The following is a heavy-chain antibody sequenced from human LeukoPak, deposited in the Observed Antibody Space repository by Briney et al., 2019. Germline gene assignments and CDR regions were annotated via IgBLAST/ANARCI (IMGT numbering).Heavy chain of an antibody. V-gene: IGHV3-7*05. Sequence: SGGSLRLSCAASGFTFSNYWMTWVGEPPGKGVEWVANIKADGSEKYYVDSVKGRFTISRDDAKRTVDLQMDNLRAEDTAIYYCAYRNNFEYWGQGALVTVSS. CDR1: GFTFSNYW. D-gene: IGHD1-26*01. J-gene: IGHJ4*02. CDR3: AYRNNFEY. CDR2: IKADGSEK.